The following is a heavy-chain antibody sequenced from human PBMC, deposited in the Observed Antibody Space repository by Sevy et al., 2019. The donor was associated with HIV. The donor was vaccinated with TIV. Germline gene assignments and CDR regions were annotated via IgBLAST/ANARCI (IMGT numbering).Heavy chain of an antibody. CDR1: DGSFSGYY. CDR2: INESGIT. CDR3: ARSPPVIVGQGASSWFDP. D-gene: IGHD3-22*01. J-gene: IGHJ5*02. Sequence: SETLSLTCAVHDGSFSGYYWNWIRQLPGKGLEWIGEINESGITYYNPSLKSRVTISVDTSKKQFSLKLNSVTAVDSTVYFCARSPPVIVGQGASSWFDPWGKGTLVTVSS. V-gene: IGHV4-34*01.